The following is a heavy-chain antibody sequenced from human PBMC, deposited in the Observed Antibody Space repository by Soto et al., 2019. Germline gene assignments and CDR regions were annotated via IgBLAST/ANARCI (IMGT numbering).Heavy chain of an antibody. CDR1: GGTFSSYA. CDR2: IIPIFGTA. CDR3: AKEVMDYARDPFDY. J-gene: IGHJ4*02. V-gene: IGHV1-69*13. Sequence: SVKVSCKASGGTFSSYAISWVRQAPGQGLEWMGGIIPIFGTANYAQKFQGRVTITADESTSTAYMELSSLRSEDTAVYYCAKEVMDYARDPFDYWGQGTLVTAPQ. D-gene: IGHD4-17*01.